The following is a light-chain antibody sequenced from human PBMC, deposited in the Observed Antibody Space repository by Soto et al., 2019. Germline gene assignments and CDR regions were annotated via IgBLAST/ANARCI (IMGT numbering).Light chain of an antibody. Sequence: EMGLTQSPGTLSFSTGEGATLSFRASQSVRRSYLAWYQQKPGQAPRLLIYGASRRATGIPDRFSGSGSGTDFTLTISRLESEDFAVYYCQQYGSSPRTFGQGPKVDIK. V-gene: IGKV3-20*01. CDR3: QQYGSSPRT. J-gene: IGKJ1*01. CDR2: GAS. CDR1: QSVRRSY.